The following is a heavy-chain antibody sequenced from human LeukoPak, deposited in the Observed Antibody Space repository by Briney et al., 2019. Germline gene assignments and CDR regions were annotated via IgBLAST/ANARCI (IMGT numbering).Heavy chain of an antibody. V-gene: IGHV5-51*01. D-gene: IGHD6-13*01. J-gene: IGHJ5*02. CDR1: GYSFTSYW. CDR2: IYPGDSDT. CDR3: ARRQSSSWYDLDWFDP. Sequence: GESLKISCKGSGYSFTSYWIGWVRQMPGKGLERMGIIYPGDSDTRYSPSFQGQVTILADKSISTAYLQWSSLKASDTAMYYCARRQSSSWYDLDWFDPWGQGTLVTVSS.